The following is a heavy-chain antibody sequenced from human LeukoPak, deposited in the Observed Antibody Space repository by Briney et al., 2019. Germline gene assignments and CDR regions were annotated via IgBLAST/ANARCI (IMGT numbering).Heavy chain of an antibody. CDR2: IVVGSGNT. J-gene: IGHJ4*02. CDR3: AAVRYYYDSSGYDY. D-gene: IGHD3-22*01. Sequence: SVKDSCKASGFTFTSSAMQWVRQARGQRLEWIGWIVVGSGNTNYAQKFQERVTITRDMSTSTAYMELSSLRSEDTAVYYCAAVRYYYDSSGYDYWGQGTLVTVSS. V-gene: IGHV1-58*02. CDR1: GFTFTSSA.